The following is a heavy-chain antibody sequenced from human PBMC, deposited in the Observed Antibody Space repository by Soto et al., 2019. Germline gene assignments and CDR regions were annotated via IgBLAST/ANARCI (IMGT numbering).Heavy chain of an antibody. D-gene: IGHD3-10*01. CDR1: GVSVSSGTYY. J-gene: IGHJ4*02. CDR2: IYYSGST. CDR3: ARVAFGDSSDY. V-gene: IGHV4-61*01. Sequence: PSETLSLTCTVSGVSVSSGTYYWSWIRQPPGKGLEWIGYIYYSGSTDYNPSLKSRVTISADTSKNQFSLKLSSVTAADTAVYYCARVAFGDSSDYWGQGTPVTVSS.